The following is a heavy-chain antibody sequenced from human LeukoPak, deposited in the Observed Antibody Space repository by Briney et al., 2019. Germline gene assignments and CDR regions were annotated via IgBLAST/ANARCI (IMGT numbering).Heavy chain of an antibody. Sequence: PGGSLRLSCAASGFTVSSNSMSWVRQAPGKGLVWVSVIYTGGTTYYADSVKGRFTISRDNSKNTLYLQMNSLRAEDTAVYYCAREGVNTYYYDSSGYYRWFDPWGQGTLVTVSS. CDR1: GFTVSSNS. D-gene: IGHD3-22*01. V-gene: IGHV3-66*01. CDR2: IYTGGTT. CDR3: AREGVNTYYYDSSGYYRWFDP. J-gene: IGHJ5*02.